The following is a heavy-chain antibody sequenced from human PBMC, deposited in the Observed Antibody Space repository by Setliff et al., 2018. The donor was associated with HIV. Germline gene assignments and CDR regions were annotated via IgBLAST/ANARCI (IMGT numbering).Heavy chain of an antibody. V-gene: IGHV1-3*01. CDR2: INADNGDT. CDR1: GYTFTSYA. Sequence: ASVKVSCKASGYTFTSYAIHWVRRAPGQRLEWMGWINADNGDTRYSQKFQGRVTITRDTSATTAYMELSSLRSEDTAAYYCARGYCSSTSCQYSLNYWGQGTLVTVSS. D-gene: IGHD2-2*01. J-gene: IGHJ4*02. CDR3: ARGYCSSTSCQYSLNY.